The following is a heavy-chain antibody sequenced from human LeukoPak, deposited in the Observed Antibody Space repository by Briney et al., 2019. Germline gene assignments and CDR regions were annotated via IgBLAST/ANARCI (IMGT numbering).Heavy chain of an antibody. CDR2: ISGSGGST. CDR3: AKDSSPRGSFDAFDI. Sequence: GGSLRLSCAASGFTFSSYWMSWVRQAPGKGLEWVSAISGSGGSTYYADSVKGRFTISRDNSKNTLYLQMNSLRAEDTAVYYCAKDSSPRGSFDAFDIWGQGTMVTVSS. CDR1: GFTFSSYW. J-gene: IGHJ3*02. V-gene: IGHV3-23*01. D-gene: IGHD3-10*01.